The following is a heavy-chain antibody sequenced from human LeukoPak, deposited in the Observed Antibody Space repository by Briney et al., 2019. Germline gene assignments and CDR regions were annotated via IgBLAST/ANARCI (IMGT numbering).Heavy chain of an antibody. D-gene: IGHD3-3*01. J-gene: IGHJ4*02. Sequence: PSETLSLTCSVSGVSISSYSWSWLRQAPGKGLEWVASVQYTGSTTYNPSLRSRLTISADTSKSQFSLQLTSVTTADTAVYYCARVERNWSGYYAKVYYFDYWGQGTLVTISS. CDR3: ARVERNWSGYYAKVYYFDY. V-gene: IGHV4-59*01. CDR2: VQYTGST. CDR1: GVSISSYS.